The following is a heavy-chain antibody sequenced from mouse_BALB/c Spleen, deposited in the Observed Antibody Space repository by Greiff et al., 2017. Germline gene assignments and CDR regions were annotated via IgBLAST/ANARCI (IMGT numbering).Heavy chain of an antibody. CDR1: GYTFTSYV. CDR3: TRSGYCSTYPFEV. CDR2: INPYNDGT. Sequence: EVQLQQSGPELVKPGASVKMSCKASGYTFTSYVMHWVKQKPGQGLEWIGYINPYNDGTKYNEKFKGKATLTSDTSSSTAYMELSSLTSEDSAVYCCTRSGYCSTYPFEVWGAGTTVTVSS. D-gene: IGHD5-1*01. V-gene: IGHV1-14*01. J-gene: IGHJ1*01.